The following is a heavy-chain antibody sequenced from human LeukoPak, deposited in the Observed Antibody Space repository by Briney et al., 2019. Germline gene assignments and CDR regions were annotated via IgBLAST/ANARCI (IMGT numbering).Heavy chain of an antibody. CDR1: GGSFSGYY. Sequence: SETLSLTCAVYGGSFSGYYWSWLRQPPGKGLEWIGEINHSGSTNYNPSLKSRVTISVDTSKNQFSLKLSSVTAADTAVYYCARGVTKDDYGDYEGYYFDYWGQGTLVTVSS. J-gene: IGHJ4*02. CDR3: ARGVTKDDYGDYEGYYFDY. V-gene: IGHV4-34*01. D-gene: IGHD4-17*01. CDR2: INHSGST.